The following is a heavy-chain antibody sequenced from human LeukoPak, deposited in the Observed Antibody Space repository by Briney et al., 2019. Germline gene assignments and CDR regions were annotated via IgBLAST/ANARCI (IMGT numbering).Heavy chain of an antibody. CDR1: GFTFSSYA. D-gene: IGHD3-16*01. J-gene: IGHJ4*02. CDR3: PRWGTYPPFFYFAY. V-gene: IGHV3-23*01. Sequence: PGGSLRLSCAASGFTFSSYAMSWVRQAPGKGLEWVSAISGSGGSTYYADSVKGRFTISRDNSKNTLYLQMNSLRAEDTAVYYCPRWGTYPPFFYFAYGAREPRVPVSS. CDR2: ISGSGGST.